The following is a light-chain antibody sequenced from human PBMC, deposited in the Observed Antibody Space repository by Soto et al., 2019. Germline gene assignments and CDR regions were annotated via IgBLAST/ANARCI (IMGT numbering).Light chain of an antibody. Sequence: QSVLTQPASVSGSRGKSITISCTGTRSDIGGYNHVSWYQQYPGKAPKLLIFEVSNRPSGISDRFSGSKSAHTASLTISGLQAEDEDDYYCGSYSSTSAVVFGGGTQLTVL. V-gene: IGLV2-14*01. J-gene: IGLJ2*01. CDR1: RSDIGGYNH. CDR2: EVS. CDR3: GSYSSTSAVV.